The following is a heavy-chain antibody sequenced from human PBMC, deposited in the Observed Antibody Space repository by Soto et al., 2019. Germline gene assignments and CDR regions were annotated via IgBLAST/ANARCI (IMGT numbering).Heavy chain of an antibody. Sequence: GGSLRLSCAASGFTFSGYWMSWVRQAPGKGLEWVANIKQDEREKYYVDSVKGRFTISRDNAKNSLYLEMHSLRTEDSAVYYCARDAVPNLEWLQCFIDRWGQGTLVTVS. CDR2: IKQDEREK. J-gene: IGHJ5*02. V-gene: IGHV3-7*01. D-gene: IGHD3-3*01. CDR3: ARDAVPNLEWLQCFIDR. CDR1: GFTFSGYW.